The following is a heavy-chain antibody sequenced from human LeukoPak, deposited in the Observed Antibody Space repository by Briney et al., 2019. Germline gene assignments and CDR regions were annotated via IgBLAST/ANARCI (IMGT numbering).Heavy chain of an antibody. CDR2: IYYSGST. D-gene: IGHD2/OR15-2a*01. J-gene: IGHJ4*02. CDR3: ARDPTIRIGLDY. CDR1: GGSISSSSYY. V-gene: IGHV4-39*07. Sequence: PSETLSLTCTVSGGSISSSSYYWGWIRQPPGKGLEWIGSIYYSGSTYYNPSLKSRVTISVDTSKNQFSLKLSSVTAADTAVYYCARDPTIRIGLDYWGRGTLVTVPS.